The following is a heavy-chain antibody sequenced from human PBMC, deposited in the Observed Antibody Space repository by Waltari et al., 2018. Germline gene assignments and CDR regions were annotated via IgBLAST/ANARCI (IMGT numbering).Heavy chain of an antibody. Sequence: QLQLQESGPGLVKPSETLSLTCTVSGGSITSSSYYWGWIRQPPGKGLEWIGSIYYSGSTYYNPSLKSRVTISVDTSKNQFSLKLSSVTAADTAVYYCARSPHAPPNIVLDYWGQGTLVTVSS. D-gene: IGHD2-8*01. CDR1: GGSITSSSYY. V-gene: IGHV4-39*07. J-gene: IGHJ4*02. CDR3: ARSPHAPPNIVLDY. CDR2: IYYSGST.